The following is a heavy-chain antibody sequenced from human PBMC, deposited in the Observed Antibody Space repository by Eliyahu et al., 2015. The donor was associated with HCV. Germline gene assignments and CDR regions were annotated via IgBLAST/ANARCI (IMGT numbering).Heavy chain of an antibody. CDR1: GGSFSGYY. CDR3: ARGRGNYCGGVSCHKVFEF. V-gene: IGHV4-34*01. D-gene: IGHD2-21*01. CDR2: INHSGST. J-gene: IGHJ4*02. Sequence: GGSFSGYYWNWIRQXPGKGLXWIXEINHSGSTNYNPSLKTRVTISVDTSKKQFSLKVTSVTAADAAVYYCARGRGNYCGGVSCHKVFEFWGRGTLVTVSS.